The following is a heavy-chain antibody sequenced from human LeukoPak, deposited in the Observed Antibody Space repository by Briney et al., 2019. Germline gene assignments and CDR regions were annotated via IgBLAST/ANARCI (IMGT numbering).Heavy chain of an antibody. D-gene: IGHD6-19*01. J-gene: IGHJ6*02. Sequence: ASVKVSCKASGYTFSDYFIHWVRQAPGQGLEWMGWINPNIGCTHYAQKFQGRVTMTRDTSISTVYMEVSSLRPDDTAVYYCATFCSGWYYYYYMDVWGQGTTVTVSS. CDR3: ATFCSGWYYYYYMDV. V-gene: IGHV1-2*02. CDR1: GYTFSDYF. CDR2: INPNIGCT.